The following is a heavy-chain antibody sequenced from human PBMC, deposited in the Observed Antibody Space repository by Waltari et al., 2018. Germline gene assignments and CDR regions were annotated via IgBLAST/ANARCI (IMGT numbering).Heavy chain of an antibody. CDR2: IYTSGNT. Sequence: HLHASCPGLFKPSQTLSLTPTVSGGSISTGSYSWSWFRQPAGKGLEWIGRIYTSGNTNYKPSLKSRVTISGDTSKNQCSLKLSSVTAADTAVYYCARTPTVTDVMGAFDIWGQGTMVTVSS. CDR1: GGSISTGSYS. D-gene: IGHD4-17*01. V-gene: IGHV4-61*02. CDR3: ARTPTVTDVMGAFDI. J-gene: IGHJ3*02.